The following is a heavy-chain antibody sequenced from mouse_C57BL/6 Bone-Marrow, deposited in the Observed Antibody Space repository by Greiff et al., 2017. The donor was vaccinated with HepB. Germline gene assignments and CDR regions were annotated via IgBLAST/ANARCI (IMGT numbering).Heavy chain of an antibody. J-gene: IGHJ1*03. CDR1: GFTFSDYY. Sequence: DVKLVESEGGLVQPGSSMKLSCTASGFTFSDYYMAWVRQVPEKGLEWVANINYDGSSTYYLDSLKSRFIISRDNAKNILYLQMSSLKSEDTATYYCARDPDYGSSYWYFDVWGTGTTVTVSS. CDR3: ARDPDYGSSYWYFDV. CDR2: INYDGSST. V-gene: IGHV5-16*01. D-gene: IGHD1-1*01.